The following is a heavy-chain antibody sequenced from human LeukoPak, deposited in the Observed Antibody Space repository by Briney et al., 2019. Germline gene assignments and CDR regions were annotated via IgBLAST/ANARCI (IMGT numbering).Heavy chain of an antibody. D-gene: IGHD1-26*01. V-gene: IGHV3-53*01. J-gene: IGHJ4*02. CDR3: ARGGWELSY. CDR1: GFSFSNAY. CDR2: IYSGGIT. Sequence: PGGSLRLSCAASGFSFSNAYMSWVRQAPGKGLEWVSVIYSGGITYYADSVKGRFTISRDNSKNTLYLQMNSLRAEDTAVYYCARGGWELSYWGQGTLVTVSS.